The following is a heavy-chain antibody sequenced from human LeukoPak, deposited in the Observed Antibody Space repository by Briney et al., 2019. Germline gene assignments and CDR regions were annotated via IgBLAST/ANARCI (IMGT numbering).Heavy chain of an antibody. CDR1: GGTFSSYA. V-gene: IGHV1-69*13. J-gene: IGHJ4*02. Sequence: ASVKVSCKAPGGTFSSYAIIWVRQAPGQGLEWMGGIIPIFGTANYAQKFQGRVTITADESTSTAYMELSSLRSEDTAVYYCARSVGATHFDYWGQGTLVTVSS. D-gene: IGHD1-26*01. CDR3: ARSVGATHFDY. CDR2: IIPIFGTA.